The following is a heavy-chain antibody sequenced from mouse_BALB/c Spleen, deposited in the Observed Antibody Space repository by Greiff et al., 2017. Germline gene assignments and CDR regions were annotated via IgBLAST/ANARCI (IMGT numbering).Heavy chain of an antibody. CDR3: ARLEFITTALAY. Sequence: QVQLQQPGAELVKPGASVKLSCKASGYTFTSYWMHWVKQRPGQGLEWIGEINPSNGRTNYNEKFKSKATLTVDKSSSTAYMQLSSLTSEDSAVYYCARLEFITTALAYWGQGTLVTVSA. V-gene: IGHV1S81*02. J-gene: IGHJ3*01. CDR1: GYTFTSYW. D-gene: IGHD1-2*01. CDR2: INPSNGRT.